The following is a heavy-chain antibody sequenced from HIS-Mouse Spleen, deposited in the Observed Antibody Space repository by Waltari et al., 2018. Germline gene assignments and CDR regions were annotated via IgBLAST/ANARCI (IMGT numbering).Heavy chain of an antibody. V-gene: IGHV4-39*01. J-gene: IGHJ2*01. CDR2: TYYSGGT. Sequence: QLQLQESGPGLVKPSETLSLTCTVSGGSISSSSYYWGWIRQPPGKGLEWIGSTYYSGGTYYNPSLKSRVTMSVDTSKNQFSRKLSSVTAADTAVYYCARLLIRVDLWGRGTLVTVSS. CDR3: ARLLIRVDL. D-gene: IGHD3-16*01. CDR1: GGSISSSSYY.